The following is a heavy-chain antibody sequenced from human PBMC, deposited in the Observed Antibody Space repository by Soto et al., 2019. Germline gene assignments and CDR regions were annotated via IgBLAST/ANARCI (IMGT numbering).Heavy chain of an antibody. D-gene: IGHD3-22*01. J-gene: IGHJ6*02. CDR2: ISYDGSNK. V-gene: IGHV3-30*18. CDR3: AKSYYYDSSGYPQTLYYYYGMDV. Sequence: GGSLRLSCAASGFTFSSYGMHWVRQAPGKGLEWVAVISYDGSNKYYADSVKGRFTISRDNSKNTLYLQMNSLRAEDTAVYYCAKSYYYDSSGYPQTLYYYYGMDVWGQGTTVTVSS. CDR1: GFTFSSYG.